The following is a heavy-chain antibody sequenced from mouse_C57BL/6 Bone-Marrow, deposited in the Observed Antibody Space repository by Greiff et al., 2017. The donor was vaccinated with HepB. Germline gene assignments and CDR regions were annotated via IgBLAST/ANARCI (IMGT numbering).Heavy chain of an antibody. CDR3: AIPFYYYGSSPAWFAY. CDR2: IHPSDSDT. Sequence: QVQLKQPGAELVKPGASVKVSCKASGYTYTSYWMHWVKQRPGQGLEWIGRIHPSDSDTNYNQKFKGKATLTVDKSSSTAYMQLSSLTSEDSAVYYCAIPFYYYGSSPAWFAYWGQGTLVTVSA. V-gene: IGHV1-74*01. CDR1: GYTYTSYW. D-gene: IGHD1-1*01. J-gene: IGHJ3*01.